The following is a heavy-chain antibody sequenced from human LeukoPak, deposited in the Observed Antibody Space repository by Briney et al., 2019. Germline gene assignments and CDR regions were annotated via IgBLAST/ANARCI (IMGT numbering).Heavy chain of an antibody. CDR1: GGSFSGYY. J-gene: IGHJ4*02. D-gene: IGHD5-18*01. CDR2: INHSGST. Sequence: SETLSLTCAVYGGSFSGYYWSWIRQPPGKGLEGIGEINHSGSTNYNPPLKSRVTISVDTSKNQFFLKLSSVTAADTAVYYCASLWRTAMVTYWGQGTLVTVSS. V-gene: IGHV4-34*01. CDR3: ASLWRTAMVTY.